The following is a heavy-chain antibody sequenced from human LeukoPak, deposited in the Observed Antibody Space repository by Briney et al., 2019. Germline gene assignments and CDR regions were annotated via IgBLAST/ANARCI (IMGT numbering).Heavy chain of an antibody. J-gene: IGHJ4*02. Sequence: PSETLSLTCTVSGGSISSDSHYWGWIRQTPGKGLEWIGSIHYSGNTYNNPSLKSRVTLSVDTPKSQFSLKLSSVTAADTAMYYCARHLYSESYYFWGPGTPVTVSS. CDR1: GGSISSDSHY. V-gene: IGHV4-39*01. D-gene: IGHD1-26*01. CDR2: IHYSGNT. CDR3: ARHLYSESYYF.